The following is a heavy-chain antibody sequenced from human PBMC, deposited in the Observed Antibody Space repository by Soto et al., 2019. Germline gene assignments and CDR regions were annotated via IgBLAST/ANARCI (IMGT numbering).Heavy chain of an antibody. Sequence: QVRLVQSGAEVKKPGSSVKVSCEASGCTFSSYAVTWVRQAPAQGLEWMGGIIPIVTTPNYAQKFQGRLTTSPGKSTSTSSKALSRLRSEYTGDYCGARVGYSFRSRYDYSGMDVKGQGTKVIVS. D-gene: IGHD3-3*01. J-gene: IGHJ6*02. CDR2: IIPIVTTP. CDR3: ARVGYSFRSRYDYSGMDV. CDR1: GCTFSSYA. V-gene: IGHV1-69*06.